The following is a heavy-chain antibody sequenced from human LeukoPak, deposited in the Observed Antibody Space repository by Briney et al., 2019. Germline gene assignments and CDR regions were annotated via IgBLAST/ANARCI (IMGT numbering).Heavy chain of an antibody. J-gene: IGHJ4*02. CDR1: GLTFSDYY. CDR3: ARGRRTSGYRFDY. Sequence: PGGSLRLSCAASGLTFSDYYMSWIRQAPGKGLEWVSYISSSSSYTNYADSVKGRFTISRDNAKNSLYLQMNSLRAEDTAVYYCARGRRTSGYRFDYWGQGTLVTVSS. V-gene: IGHV3-11*06. D-gene: IGHD5-18*01. CDR2: ISSSSSYT.